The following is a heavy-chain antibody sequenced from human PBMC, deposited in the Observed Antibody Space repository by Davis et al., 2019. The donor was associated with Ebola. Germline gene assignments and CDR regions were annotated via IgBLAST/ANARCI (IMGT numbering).Heavy chain of an antibody. CDR3: ARFAGRSGGDP. V-gene: IGHV4-59*08. CDR1: GVSMTASY. J-gene: IGHJ5*02. D-gene: IGHD3-3*01. CDR2: IYYTGDV. Sequence: PSETLSLTCTVSGVSMTASYWSWLRQPPGKGLEWIGYIYYTGDVKYNPSLGNRVTISLDTSNNQFSLKLNSVTAADTAVYYCARFAGRSGGDPRGQGTLVTVSS.